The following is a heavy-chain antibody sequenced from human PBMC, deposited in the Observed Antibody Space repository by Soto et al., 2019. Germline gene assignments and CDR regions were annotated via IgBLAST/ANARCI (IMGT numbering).Heavy chain of an antibody. D-gene: IGHD3-10*01. V-gene: IGHV4-59*08. CDR1: GGSISSYY. J-gene: IGHJ4*02. CDR3: ARQYYYGSGTYKPYYFDY. Sequence: SETLSLTCTVSGGSISSYYWSWVRQPPGKGLEWIGYIYYSGSTNYNPSLKSRVTISVDTSKNQFSLKLSSVTAADTAVYYCARQYYYGSGTYKPYYFDYWGQGTLVTSPQ. CDR2: IYYSGST.